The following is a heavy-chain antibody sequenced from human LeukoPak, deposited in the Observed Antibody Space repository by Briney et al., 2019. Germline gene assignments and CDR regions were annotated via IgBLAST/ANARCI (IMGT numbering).Heavy chain of an antibody. J-gene: IGHJ4*02. CDR3: ARTIRGVTFDY. CDR1: GGSISSYY. D-gene: IGHD3-10*01. Sequence: SETLSLTCTVSGGSISSYYWSWIRQPPGKGLEWIGYIYYSGSTNYNPSLKSRVTISVDTSKNQFSLKLSSVTAADTAVYYRARTIRGVTFDYWGQGTLVTVSS. V-gene: IGHV4-59*08. CDR2: IYYSGST.